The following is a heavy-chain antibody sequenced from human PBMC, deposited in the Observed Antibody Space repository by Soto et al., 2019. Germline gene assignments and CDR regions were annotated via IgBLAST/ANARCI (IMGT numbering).Heavy chain of an antibody. CDR2: ISGGGETI. J-gene: IGHJ4*02. Sequence: EVQLVESGGDLVQPGGSLRLSCAASRFTFSDYSMNWVRQAPGKGLEWVSYISGGGETIYYADSVRGRFTISRDNSKNTQYLQMNSLRAEDTAVYYCAKSQFVSYYDSSGPFDYWGQGTLVTVSS. CDR1: RFTFSDYS. CDR3: AKSQFVSYYDSSGPFDY. D-gene: IGHD3-22*01. V-gene: IGHV3-48*01.